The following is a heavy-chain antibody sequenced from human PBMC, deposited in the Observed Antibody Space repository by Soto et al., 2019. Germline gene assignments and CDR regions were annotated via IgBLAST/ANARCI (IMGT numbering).Heavy chain of an antibody. V-gene: IGHV4-59*01. CDR2: IYYSGST. Sequence: SETLSLTCTVSGGSISSYYWSWIRQPPGKGLEWIGYIYYSGSTNYSPSLKSRVTISVDTSKNQFSLKLSSVTAADTAVYYCARCITIFGVVLYGMDVWGQGTTVTVSS. D-gene: IGHD3-3*01. CDR3: ARCITIFGVVLYGMDV. CDR1: GGSISSYY. J-gene: IGHJ6*02.